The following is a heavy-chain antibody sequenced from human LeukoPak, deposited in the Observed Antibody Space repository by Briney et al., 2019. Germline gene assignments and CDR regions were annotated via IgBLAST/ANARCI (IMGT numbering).Heavy chain of an antibody. D-gene: IGHD7-27*01. J-gene: IGHJ4*02. CDR2: IYHSGST. V-gene: IGHV4-38-2*01. Sequence: SETLSLXCAVSGYSISSGYYWGWIRQPPGKGLEWIGSIYHSGSTYYNPSLKSRVTISVDTSKNQFSLKLSSVTAADTAVYYCARHLGLGSYFDYWGQGTLVTVSS. CDR1: GYSISSGYY. CDR3: ARHLGLGSYFDY.